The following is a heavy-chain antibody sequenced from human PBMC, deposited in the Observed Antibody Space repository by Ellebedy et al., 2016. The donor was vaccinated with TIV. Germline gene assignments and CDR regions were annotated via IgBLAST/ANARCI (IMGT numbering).Heavy chain of an antibody. D-gene: IGHD5-12*01. CDR3: ARGAAVATIRLYYYYGMDV. V-gene: IGHV1-69*13. CDR2: IIPILGTA. J-gene: IGHJ6*02. CDR1: GGTFSSYA. Sequence: ASVKVSXXASGGTFSSYAISWVRQAPGQGLEWMGGIIPILGTANYAQKFQGRVMITAGESTSTAYMELSSLRSEDTAVYYCARGAAVATIRLYYYYGMDVWGQGTTVTVSS.